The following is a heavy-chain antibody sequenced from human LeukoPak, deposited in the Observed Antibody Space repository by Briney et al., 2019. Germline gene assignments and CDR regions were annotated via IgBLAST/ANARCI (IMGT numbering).Heavy chain of an antibody. D-gene: IGHD1-26*01. V-gene: IGHV3-23*01. Sequence: GRSLRLSCAASGFTSTNTWMTWVRQAPGKGLEWVSTNSGSGGRTFYGDSVKGRFTISRDKSKNTLYLQMNSLRAEDTAVYYCAKVVVGSTWGHAFDFWGQGTMVTVSS. CDR3: AKVVVGSTWGHAFDF. CDR1: GFTSTNTW. CDR2: NSGSGGRT. J-gene: IGHJ3*01.